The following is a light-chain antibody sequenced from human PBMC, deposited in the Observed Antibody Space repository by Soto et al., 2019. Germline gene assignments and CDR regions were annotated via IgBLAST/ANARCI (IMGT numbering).Light chain of an antibody. J-gene: IGKJ4*01. CDR3: QQYDNRPLT. CDR2: DAS. Sequence: DTPMTQSPSSLSASVGDRVTITCQASQDISNYLNWYQQKPGKAPKLLIYDASNLETGVPSRFSGSGSGTDFTFTISSLQPEDIATYYCQQYDNRPLTFGLGPKVESK. V-gene: IGKV1-33*01. CDR1: QDISNY.